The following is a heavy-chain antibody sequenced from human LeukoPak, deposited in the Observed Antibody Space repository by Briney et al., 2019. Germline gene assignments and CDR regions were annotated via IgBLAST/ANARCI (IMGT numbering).Heavy chain of an antibody. CDR2: ISYDGSNK. CDR3: ARDYYSGSGNYYNLPDY. V-gene: IGHV3-30*04. D-gene: IGHD3-10*01. J-gene: IGHJ4*02. Sequence: GGSLRLSCAASGFTFSSYAMHWVRQAPGKGLEWVAVISYDGSNKYYTDSLKGRFTISRDNSKNTLYLQMNSLRAEDTAVYYCARDYYSGSGNYYNLPDYWGQGTLVTVSS. CDR1: GFTFSSYA.